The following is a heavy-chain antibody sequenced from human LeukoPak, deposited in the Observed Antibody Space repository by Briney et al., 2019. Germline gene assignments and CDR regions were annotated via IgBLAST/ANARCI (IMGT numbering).Heavy chain of an antibody. J-gene: IGHJ3*02. CDR2: IYCSGST. Sequence: PSETLSLTCTVSGGSISSYYWSWIRQPPGKGLEWIGYIYCSGSTNYNPSLKSRVTISVDTSKNQFSLKLSSVTAADTAVYYCARDKEYYYDSSGYYSGAFDIWGQGTMVTVSS. D-gene: IGHD3-22*01. CDR3: ARDKEYYYDSSGYYSGAFDI. V-gene: IGHV4-59*01. CDR1: GGSISSYY.